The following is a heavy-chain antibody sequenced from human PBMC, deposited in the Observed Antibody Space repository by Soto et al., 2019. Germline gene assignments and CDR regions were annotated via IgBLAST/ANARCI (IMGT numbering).Heavy chain of an antibody. V-gene: IGHV1-46*01. D-gene: IGHD6-13*01. CDR2: INPGGGST. Sequence: QVQLVQSGAEVKKPGASVKVSCKASGYTFTSYYMHWVRQAPAQGLEWVGIINPGGGSTSYAQKFQGRVTMTRDTSTSTVYMELSSLRSEDTAVYYCERTAAGADYYGMDVWGQGTTVTVSS. CDR3: ERTAAGADYYGMDV. CDR1: GYTFTSYY. J-gene: IGHJ6*02.